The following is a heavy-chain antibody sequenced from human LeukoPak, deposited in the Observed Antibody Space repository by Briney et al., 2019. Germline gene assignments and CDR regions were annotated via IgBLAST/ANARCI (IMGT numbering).Heavy chain of an antibody. J-gene: IGHJ5*02. CDR2: ISGSGGST. Sequence: GGSLRLSCAASGFTFSSYAMSWVRQAPGKGLEWVSAISGSGGSTYYAESVKGRFTISRDNSKNTLYLQMNSLRAEDTAVYYCVTSKAAGPLDPWGQGTLVTVSS. V-gene: IGHV3-23*01. CDR3: VTSKAAGPLDP. D-gene: IGHD2-15*01. CDR1: GFTFSSYA.